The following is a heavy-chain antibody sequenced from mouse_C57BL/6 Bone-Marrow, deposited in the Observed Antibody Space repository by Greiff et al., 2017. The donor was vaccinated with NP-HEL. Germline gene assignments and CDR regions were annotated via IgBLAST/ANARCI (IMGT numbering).Heavy chain of an antibody. V-gene: IGHV5-6*02. Sequence: EVKLVGSGGDLVKPGGSLKLSCAASGFTFSSYGMSWVRPTPDKRLEWVATISSGGSYTYYPDSVKGRFTISRDNAKNTLYLQMSSLKSEDTAMYYCARQGEYYAMDYWGQGTSVTVSS. CDR3: ARQGEYYAMDY. CDR1: GFTFSSYG. J-gene: IGHJ4*01. CDR2: ISSGGSYT.